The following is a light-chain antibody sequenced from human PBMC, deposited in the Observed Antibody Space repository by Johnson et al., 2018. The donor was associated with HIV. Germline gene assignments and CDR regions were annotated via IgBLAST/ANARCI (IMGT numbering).Light chain of an antibody. V-gene: IGLV1-51*02. CDR2: END. CDR3: GTWDTRLGAV. J-gene: IGLJ1*01. Sequence: SVLTQPPSVSAAPGQKVTISCSGSTSNIGNNYVSWYQQLPGTAPRLLIYENDKRPSGIPDRCSGSKSGQSATMGITGLQTGDEADYYCGTWDTRLGAVFSTGPMVTVL. CDR1: TSNIGNNY.